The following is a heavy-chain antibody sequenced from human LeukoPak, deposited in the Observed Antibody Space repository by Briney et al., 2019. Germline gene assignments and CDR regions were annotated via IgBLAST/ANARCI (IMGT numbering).Heavy chain of an antibody. Sequence: SETLSLTCAVYGGSFSGYYWSWIRQPPGKGLEWIGEINHSGGTNYNPSLKSRVTISVDTSKNQFSLKLSSVTAADTAVYYCARGRDCGGDCYSNYFDYWGQGTLVTVSS. CDR1: GGSFSGYY. D-gene: IGHD2-21*02. J-gene: IGHJ4*02. V-gene: IGHV4-34*01. CDR3: ARGRDCGGDCYSNYFDY. CDR2: INHSGGT.